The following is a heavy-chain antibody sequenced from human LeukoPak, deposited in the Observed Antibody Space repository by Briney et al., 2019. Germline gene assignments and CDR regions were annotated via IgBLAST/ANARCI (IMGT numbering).Heavy chain of an antibody. D-gene: IGHD5-12*01. CDR3: ARGPLGRYSGYDLDY. V-gene: IGHV1-8*01. CDR2: MNPNSGNT. Sequence: GASVKVSCKASGYTFTSYDINWVPQATGQGLEWMGWMNPNSGNTGYAQKFQGRVTMTRNTSISTAYMELSSLRSEDTAVYYCARGPLGRYSGYDLDYWGEGTLVTVSS. J-gene: IGHJ4*02. CDR1: GYTFTSYD.